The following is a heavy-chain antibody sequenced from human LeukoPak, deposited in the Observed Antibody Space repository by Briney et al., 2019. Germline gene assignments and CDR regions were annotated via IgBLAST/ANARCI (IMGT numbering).Heavy chain of an antibody. V-gene: IGHV4-59*08. CDR2: IYYSGST. CDR1: GGSISGYY. Sequence: SETLSLTCTVSGGSISGYYWHWIRQSPGKGLKWIGYIYYSGSTNYNPPLDSRVTISVDTSKNQFSLKLSSVTAADTAVYYCARQRSRTPADFWGQGTLVTVSS. D-gene: IGHD4-23*01. J-gene: IGHJ4*02. CDR3: ARQRSRTPADF.